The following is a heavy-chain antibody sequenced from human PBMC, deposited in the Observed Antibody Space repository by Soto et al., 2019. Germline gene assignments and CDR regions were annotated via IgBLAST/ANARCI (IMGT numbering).Heavy chain of an antibody. D-gene: IGHD6-13*01. J-gene: IGHJ5*02. CDR1: GLTFTDAW. Sequence: EVQLVESGGGLVTPGGSLRLSCAVTGLTFTDAWMNWMRQAPGKGPEGVGRIKSKAAGGTADNAAAVKDRFTMSRDDSKNMLYLQLTTLKSADTAVYCCSSGMAAGTSWGQGTLVTVSS. CDR3: SSGMAAGTS. V-gene: IGHV3-15*07. CDR2: IKSKAAGGTA.